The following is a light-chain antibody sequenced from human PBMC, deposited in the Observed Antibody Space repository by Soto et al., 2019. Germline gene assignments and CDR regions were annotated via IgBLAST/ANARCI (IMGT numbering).Light chain of an antibody. J-gene: IGKJ5*01. V-gene: IGKV4-1*01. CDR1: QSVLYSSNNKNH. CDR2: GVS. Sequence: DIVMTQSPDSLAVTLGERATINCKSSQSVLYSSNNKNHLAWYQQKPGQPPKFLIYGVSSRATGIPDRFSGSGSGTDFTLTISRLEPEDFAVYHCQQYGSSPLITFGQGTRLEIK. CDR3: QQYGSSPLIT.